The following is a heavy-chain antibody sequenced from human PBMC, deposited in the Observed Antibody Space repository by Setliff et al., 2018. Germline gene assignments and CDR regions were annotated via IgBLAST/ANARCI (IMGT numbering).Heavy chain of an antibody. Sequence: ASVKVSCKASGATFSSHGISWVRQAPGQGLEWMGWISAFNGNTNYAQKLQGRVTMTTDTSTGTADMELRNLRSDDTAQYYCVRDRAAIVVGPPTAAFDIWGQGTMVTVSS. J-gene: IGHJ3*02. V-gene: IGHV1-18*01. CDR3: VRDRAAIVVGPPTAAFDI. CDR1: GATFSSHG. CDR2: ISAFNGNT. D-gene: IGHD2-2*01.